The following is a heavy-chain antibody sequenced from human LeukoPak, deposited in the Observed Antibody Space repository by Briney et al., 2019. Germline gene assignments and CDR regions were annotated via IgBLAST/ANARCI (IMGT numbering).Heavy chain of an antibody. CDR3: AREGPRGHTYDLTFGY. V-gene: IGHV3-48*01. Sequence: GGSLRLSCGASGFTSSSYTMNWVRQAPGKGLEWVSYISSSSSTIYYADSVKGRFTISRDNAKNSLYLQMNSLRAEDTAVYYCAREGPRGHTYDLTFGYWGQGTLVTVSS. CDR1: GFTSSSYT. J-gene: IGHJ4*02. CDR2: ISSSSSTI. D-gene: IGHD5-18*01.